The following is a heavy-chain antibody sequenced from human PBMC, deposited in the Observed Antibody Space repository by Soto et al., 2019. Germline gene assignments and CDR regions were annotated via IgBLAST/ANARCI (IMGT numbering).Heavy chain of an antibody. J-gene: IGHJ4*02. CDR3: AKWGNSYGYERSEYFDY. CDR2: ISGSGGST. V-gene: IGHV3-23*01. CDR1: GFTFSSYA. D-gene: IGHD5-18*01. Sequence: GGSLRLSCAASGFTFSSYAMSWVRQAPGKGLEWVSAISGSGGSTYYADSVKGRFTISRDNSKNTLYLQMNSLRAEDTAVYYCAKWGNSYGYERSEYFDYWGQGTLVTVSS.